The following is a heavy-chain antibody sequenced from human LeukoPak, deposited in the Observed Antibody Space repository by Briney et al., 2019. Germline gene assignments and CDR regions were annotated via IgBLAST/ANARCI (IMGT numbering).Heavy chain of an antibody. CDR1: GFTFSSYG. CDR2: IRYDGSNK. Sequence: GGSLRLSCAASGFTFSSYGMHWVRQAPGKGLEWVAFIRYDGSNKYYADSVKGRFTISRDNSKNTLYLQMNSLRAEDTAVYYCAREAITMVRGVIRYFDYWGQGTLVTVSS. CDR3: AREAITMVRGVIRYFDY. V-gene: IGHV3-30*02. D-gene: IGHD3-10*01. J-gene: IGHJ4*02.